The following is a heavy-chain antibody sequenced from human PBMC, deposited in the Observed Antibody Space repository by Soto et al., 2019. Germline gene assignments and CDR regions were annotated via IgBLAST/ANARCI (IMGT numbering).Heavy chain of an antibody. CDR1: GFTVTSSY. CDR2: IYSGGDT. Sequence: GGSLRLSCAASGFTVTSSYMGWVRQAPGKGLEWVSVIYSGGDTYYGDSVKGRFTISRHSSKNTLYLQMNSLRAEDSAVYYCARAYGSGSYPSDYWGQGTQVTVS. D-gene: IGHD3-10*01. V-gene: IGHV3-53*04. J-gene: IGHJ4*02. CDR3: ARAYGSGSYPSDY.